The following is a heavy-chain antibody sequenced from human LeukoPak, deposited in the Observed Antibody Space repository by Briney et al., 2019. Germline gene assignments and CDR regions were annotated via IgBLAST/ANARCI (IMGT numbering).Heavy chain of an antibody. J-gene: IGHJ4*02. D-gene: IGHD3-9*01. CDR2: ISSDGDST. CDR3: VKRTTDYYYYDY. V-gene: IGHV3-64D*06. CDR1: GFTFSTYP. Sequence: AGGSLRLSCSASGFTFSTYPMHWVRQAPGRGLEYVSSISSDGDSTYYADSVKGRFTISRDNSKNTLYLQTCSLRAEDTVVYYCVKRTTDYYYYDYWGRGTLVTVTS.